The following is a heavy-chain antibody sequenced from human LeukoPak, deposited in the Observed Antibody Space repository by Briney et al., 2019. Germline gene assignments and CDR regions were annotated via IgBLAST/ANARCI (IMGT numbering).Heavy chain of an antibody. CDR1: GFNFSGSA. CDR3: TRRYCSGGSCYSDY. V-gene: IGHV3-73*01. Sequence: GGSLELSCAASGFNFSGSAMHWVRQASGKGLEWVGRIRSKTNSYATTYAASVKGRFTIFRDDSKNTAYLQMSSLKTEDTAVYYCTRRYCSGGSCYSDYWGQGTLVTVSS. J-gene: IGHJ4*02. CDR2: IRSKTNSYAT. D-gene: IGHD2-15*01.